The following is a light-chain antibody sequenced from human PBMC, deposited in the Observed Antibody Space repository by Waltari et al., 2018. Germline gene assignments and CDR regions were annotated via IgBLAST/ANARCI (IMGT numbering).Light chain of an antibody. CDR2: QDS. J-gene: IGLJ1*01. V-gene: IGLV3-1*01. CDR3: QAWDGDTGYV. CDR1: NLEDRY. Sequence: SYELTQPPSVSVSPGQTASITCSGDNLEDRYAFWYPHRPGQSPVLVIFQDSKRPSGIRERFSGSSSGNTATLTISGSQPMDEADYYCQAWDGDTGYVFGAGTRVTVL.